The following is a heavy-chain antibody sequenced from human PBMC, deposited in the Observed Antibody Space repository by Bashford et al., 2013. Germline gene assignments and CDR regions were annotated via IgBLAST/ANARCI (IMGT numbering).Heavy chain of an antibody. CDR2: IIPTFGTA. CDR3: AKSSSVATYRGDF. V-gene: IGHV1-69*06. CDR1: GGTFSSSA. J-gene: IGHJ4*02. Sequence: SVKVSCKASGGTFSSSAVFWVRQAPGQRPEWVGGIIPTFGTANYAERFQGKVTITAEMSTSTVYMEMRGLTSDDTAVYYCAKSSSVATYRGDFWGQGTPVTVSS. D-gene: IGHD5-12*01.